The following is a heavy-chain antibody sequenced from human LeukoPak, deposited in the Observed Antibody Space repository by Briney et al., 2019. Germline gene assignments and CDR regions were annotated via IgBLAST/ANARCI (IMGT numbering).Heavy chain of an antibody. CDR3: IVFGDSNH. D-gene: IGHD4-17*01. CDR1: GFTFSSYS. CDR2: ISGSSGVI. V-gene: IGHV3-48*01. J-gene: IGHJ5*02. Sequence: PGGSLRLSCAASGFTFSSYSMNWVRQAPGKGLEWLSYISGSSGVILYADSVKGRFTISRDTSKNTLYLQINSLRVEDTAVYYCIVFGDSNHWGQGTLVTVSS.